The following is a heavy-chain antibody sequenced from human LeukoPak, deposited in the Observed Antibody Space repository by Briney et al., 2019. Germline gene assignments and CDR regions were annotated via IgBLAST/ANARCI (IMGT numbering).Heavy chain of an antibody. CDR2: ISSSGSTI. CDR1: GFTFSSYE. D-gene: IGHD6-13*01. J-gene: IGHJ4*02. V-gene: IGHV3-48*03. CDR3: ARDTLSMAEQQLVRYFDY. Sequence: GGSLRLSCAASGFTFSSYEMNWVRQAPGKGLEWVSYISSSGSTIYYADSVKGRFTISRDNAKNSLYLQMNSLRAEDTAAYYCARDTLSMAEQQLVRYFDYWGQGTLVTVSS.